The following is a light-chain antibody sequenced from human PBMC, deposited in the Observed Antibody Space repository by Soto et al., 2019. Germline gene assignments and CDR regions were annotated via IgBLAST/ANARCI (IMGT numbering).Light chain of an antibody. CDR2: GAS. Sequence: EIVMTQSPATLSVSPGERATLSCRASQSVSSNLAWYQQKPGQAPRLLIYGASTRATGIPARYSGSGSGTEFTLTISSLQSEAFAVYYCQQYNNWTFPSWTVGQGTKVEIK. V-gene: IGKV3-15*01. CDR3: QQYNNWTFPSWT. CDR1: QSVSSN. J-gene: IGKJ1*01.